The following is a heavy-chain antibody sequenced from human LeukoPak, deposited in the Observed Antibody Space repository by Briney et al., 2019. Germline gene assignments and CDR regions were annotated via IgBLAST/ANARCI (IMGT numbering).Heavy chain of an antibody. CDR2: ISSSSSYI. J-gene: IGHJ4*02. CDR3: ARVYYYDSSGYPGPLDY. CDR1: GFTFSSYS. V-gene: IGHV3-21*01. D-gene: IGHD3-22*01. Sequence: GGSLRLSCAASGFTFSSYSMNWVRQAPGKGLEWVSSISSSSSYIYYADSVKGRFTISRDNAKNSLYLQMNSLRAEDTAVYYCARVYYYDSSGYPGPLDYWGQGTLVTVSS.